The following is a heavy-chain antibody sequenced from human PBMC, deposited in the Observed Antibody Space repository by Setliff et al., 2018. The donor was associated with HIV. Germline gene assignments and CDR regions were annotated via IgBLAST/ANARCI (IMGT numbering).Heavy chain of an antibody. V-gene: IGHV4-39*01. J-gene: IGHJ4*02. CDR2: IYYSGST. CDR1: GGSISSSSYY. D-gene: IGHD6-19*01. CDR3: ARLNSSGWYSTFDY. Sequence: LSLTCTVSGGSISSSSYYWGWIRQPPGKGLEWIGSIYYSGSTYYNPSLKSRVTISVDTSKNQFSLKLSSVTAADTAVYYCARLNSSGWYSTFDYWGQGTLVTVSS.